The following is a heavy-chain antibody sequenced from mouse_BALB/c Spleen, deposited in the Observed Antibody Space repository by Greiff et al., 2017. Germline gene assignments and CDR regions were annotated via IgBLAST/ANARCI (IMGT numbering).Heavy chain of an antibody. CDR3: ARSLYGKNAMDY. D-gene: IGHD2-10*02. CDR2: IWAGGST. J-gene: IGHJ4*01. Sequence: QVQLKESGPGLVAPSQSLSITCTVSGFSLTDYGVSWIRQPPGKGLEWLGVIWAGGSTNYNSALMSRLSISKDNSKSQVFLKMNSLQTDDTAMYYCARSLYGKNAMDYWGQGTSVTVSS. CDR1: GFSLTDYG. V-gene: IGHV2-9*02.